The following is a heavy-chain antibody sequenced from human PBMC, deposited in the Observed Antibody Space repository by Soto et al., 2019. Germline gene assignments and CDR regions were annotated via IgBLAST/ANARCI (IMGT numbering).Heavy chain of an antibody. J-gene: IGHJ4*02. CDR2: IDWDDDK. Sequence: HITLKESGPTLVKPTQTLTLTCSFSGFSLSTSGVGVGWIRQPPGKAPEWLALIDWDDDKRYSPSLKSRLTITKDTSKKQVVLTMTNMDPVDTATYFCARHTVYRFDYWGQGTLVTVSS. CDR3: ARHTVYRFDY. CDR1: GFSLSTSGVG. D-gene: IGHD3-16*02. V-gene: IGHV2-5*02.